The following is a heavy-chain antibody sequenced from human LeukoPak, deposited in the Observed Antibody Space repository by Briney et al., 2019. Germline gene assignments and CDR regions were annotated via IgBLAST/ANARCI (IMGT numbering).Heavy chain of an antibody. Sequence: QSGGSLRLSCAASGFTFSSYSMNWVRQAPGKGLEWVSYISSSSSTICYADSVKGRFTISRDNAKNSLYLQMNSLRDEDTAVYYCAGGGRYDSSGYYPSIDYWGQGTLVTVSS. CDR2: ISSSSSTI. D-gene: IGHD3-22*01. V-gene: IGHV3-48*02. J-gene: IGHJ4*02. CDR3: AGGGRYDSSGYYPSIDY. CDR1: GFTFSSYS.